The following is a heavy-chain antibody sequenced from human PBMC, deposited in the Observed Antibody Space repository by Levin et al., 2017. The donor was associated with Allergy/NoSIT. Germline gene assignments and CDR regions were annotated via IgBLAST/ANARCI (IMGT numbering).Heavy chain of an antibody. CDR1: GFTVSSNY. Sequence: PGGSLRLSCAASGFTVSSNYMSWVRQAPGKGLEWVSVIYSGGSTYYADSVKGRFTISRDNSKNTLYLQMNSLRAEDTAVYYCAREAYSGYDSVGAFDIWGQGTMVTVSS. J-gene: IGHJ3*02. CDR2: IYSGGST. CDR3: AREAYSGYDSVGAFDI. D-gene: IGHD5-12*01. V-gene: IGHV3-66*01.